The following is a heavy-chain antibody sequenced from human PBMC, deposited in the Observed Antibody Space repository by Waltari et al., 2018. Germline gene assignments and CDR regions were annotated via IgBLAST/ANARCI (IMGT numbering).Heavy chain of an antibody. V-gene: IGHV3-7*01. D-gene: IGHD4-4*01. CDR3: TRGKDYINYGWFDP. J-gene: IGHJ5*02. Sequence: EVQLVVSGGGLVQPGGSLRLSCEGSGFPFSSYGMSWVRQAPGRGLEWVATIKKDGNEKYYGDSVKGRFTTSRDDAKNSVYLQMNSLRVEDTAIYYCTRGKDYINYGWFDPWGQGNLVTVSS. CDR1: GFPFSSYG. CDR2: IKKDGNEK.